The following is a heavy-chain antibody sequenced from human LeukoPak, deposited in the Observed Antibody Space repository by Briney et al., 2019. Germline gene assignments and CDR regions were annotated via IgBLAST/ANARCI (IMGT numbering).Heavy chain of an antibody. Sequence: SETLSLTCTVSGGSISSYYWSWIRQPPGKGLEWIGYIYYSGSTNYNPSLKSRVTISVDTSKNQFSLKLSSVTAADTAVYYCARIEQNYYYYGMDVWGQGTTVTVSS. CDR1: GGSISSYY. J-gene: IGHJ6*02. D-gene: IGHD1/OR15-1a*01. CDR3: ARIEQNYYYYGMDV. V-gene: IGHV4-59*01. CDR2: IYYSGST.